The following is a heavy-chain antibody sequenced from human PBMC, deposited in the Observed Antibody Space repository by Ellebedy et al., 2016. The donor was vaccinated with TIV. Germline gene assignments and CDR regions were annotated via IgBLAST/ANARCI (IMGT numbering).Heavy chain of an antibody. J-gene: IGHJ4*02. CDR1: GGSISSGGYY. V-gene: IGHV4-31*03. Sequence: SETLSLXCTVSGGSISSGGYYWSWIRQHPGKGLEWIGYIYYSGSTYYNPSLKSRVTISVDTSKNQFSLKLSSVTAADTAVYYCANEVIREGHYFDYWGQGTLVTVSS. CDR3: ANEVIREGHYFDY. D-gene: IGHD3-22*01. CDR2: IYYSGST.